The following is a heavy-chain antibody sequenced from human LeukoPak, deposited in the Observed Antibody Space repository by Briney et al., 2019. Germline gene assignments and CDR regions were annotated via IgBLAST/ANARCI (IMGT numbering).Heavy chain of an antibody. CDR3: ARDGGIGGTTPYYYYYYMDV. D-gene: IGHD1-7*01. CDR2: IHSSGNT. CDR1: GYSISGGYY. J-gene: IGHJ6*03. Sequence: PSETLSLTCTVAGYSISGGYYWGWIRQPPGKRLEWVGSIHSSGNTYYNPTLKSRVTISVDTSKNQFSLNLTSVTAADAAVYYCARDGGIGGTTPYYYYYYMDVWGKGTTVTVSS. V-gene: IGHV4-38-2*02.